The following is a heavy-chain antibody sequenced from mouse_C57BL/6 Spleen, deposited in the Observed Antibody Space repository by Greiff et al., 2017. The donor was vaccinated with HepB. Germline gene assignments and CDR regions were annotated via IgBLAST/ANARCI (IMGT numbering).Heavy chain of an antibody. CDR3: ATSYYGRRGNFDY. CDR2: IDPENGDT. J-gene: IGHJ2*01. V-gene: IGHV14-4*01. CDR1: GFNIKDDY. Sequence: VQLQQSGAELVRPGASVKLSCTASGFNIKDDYMHWVKQRPEQGLEWIGWIDPENGDTEYASKFQGKATITADTSSNTAYLQLSSLTSEDSAVYYCATSYYGRRGNFDYWGQGTTLTVSS. D-gene: IGHD1-1*01.